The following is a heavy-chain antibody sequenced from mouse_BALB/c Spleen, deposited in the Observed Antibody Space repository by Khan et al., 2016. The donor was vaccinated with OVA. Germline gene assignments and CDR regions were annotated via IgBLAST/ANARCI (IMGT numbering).Heavy chain of an antibody. CDR2: INPDSSTI. D-gene: IGHD2-2*01. V-gene: IGHV4-1*02. J-gene: IGHJ4*01. Sequence: EVKLLESGGGLVQPGGSLKLSCAASGFDFSRYWMSWVRQAPGKGLEWIGEINPDSSTINYTPSLKDKFIISRDNAKNTLYLQMSKVRSEDTALYYCARGLRRYYYAMDDWGQGTSVTVSS. CDR1: GFDFSRYW. CDR3: ARGLRRYYYAMDD.